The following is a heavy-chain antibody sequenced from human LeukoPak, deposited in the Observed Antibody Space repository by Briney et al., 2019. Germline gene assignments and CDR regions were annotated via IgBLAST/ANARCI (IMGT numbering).Heavy chain of an antibody. V-gene: IGHV3-9*01. Sequence: PGGSLRLSCAASGFTFDDYAMHWVRQTPGKGLEWVSDISWNSGSIGYADSVKGRFTISRDNAKKFLYLQMNSLKAEDTAVYYCAKDPLGYCSGGSCYSVLFDYWGQGTLVTVSS. D-gene: IGHD2-15*01. J-gene: IGHJ4*02. CDR2: ISWNSGSI. CDR1: GFTFDDYA. CDR3: AKDPLGYCSGGSCYSVLFDY.